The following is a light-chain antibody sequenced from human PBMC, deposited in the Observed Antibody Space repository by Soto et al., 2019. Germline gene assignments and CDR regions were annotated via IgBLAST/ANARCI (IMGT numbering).Light chain of an antibody. CDR1: QSVSSN. CDR2: GAS. Sequence: EIVMTQAPATLSVSPGERATLSCRASQSVSSNLAWYQQKPGQAPRLLIYGASTRATGIPARFSGSGSGTEFTPTISSLQSEDFAVYYCQHRLGP. CDR3: QHR. J-gene: IGKJ3*01. V-gene: IGKV3-15*01.